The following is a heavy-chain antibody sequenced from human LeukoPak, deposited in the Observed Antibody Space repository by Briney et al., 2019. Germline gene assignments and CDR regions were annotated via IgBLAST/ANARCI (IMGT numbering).Heavy chain of an antibody. J-gene: IGHJ6*02. D-gene: IGHD5-18*01. CDR1: GFTFGDHA. CDR2: IRSKAYRGTT. Sequence: QPGRSLRLSCTGSGFTFGDHAMSGVRQAPGEGREWVGFIRSKAYRGTTEYAASVKGRFTISRDDSASIAYLQMNSLRTEDTAVYYCARGPIQLWIHNAMDVWGQGTTVTVSS. V-gene: IGHV3-49*04. CDR3: ARGPIQLWIHNAMDV.